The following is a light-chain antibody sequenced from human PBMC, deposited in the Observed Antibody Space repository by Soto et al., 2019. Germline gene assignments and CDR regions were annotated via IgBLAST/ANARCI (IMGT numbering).Light chain of an antibody. CDR1: SSDVGRYNY. Sequence: QSALTQPRSVSGSPGQSVTISCTGTSSDVGRYNYVSWYQQHPGKAPKLIIYDVTKRPSGVPDRFSGSKSGNTASLTISGLQAEDEVYYYCRSYAGGYIFVFGTGTKLTVL. CDR3: RSYAGGYIFV. V-gene: IGLV2-11*01. CDR2: DVT. J-gene: IGLJ1*01.